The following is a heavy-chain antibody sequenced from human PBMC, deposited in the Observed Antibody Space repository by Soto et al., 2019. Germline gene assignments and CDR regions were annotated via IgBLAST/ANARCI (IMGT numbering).Heavy chain of an antibody. J-gene: IGHJ4*02. CDR3: XXXXXXXXXXXFDF. Sequence: EVQVVESGGGLVQPGASLRLSCAASGLTFSRYWMHWVRQVPGKGLGWGSRINGDGXSXXXADXVKGRFTISRHNAKXXXXXXXXXXXXXXXXXXXXXXXXXXXXXXXFDFWGQGTLVTVSS. V-gene: IGHV3-74*01. CDR1: GLTFSRYW. CDR2: INGDGXSX.